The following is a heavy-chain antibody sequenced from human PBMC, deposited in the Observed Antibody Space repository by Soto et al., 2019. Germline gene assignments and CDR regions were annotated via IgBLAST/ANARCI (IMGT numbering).Heavy chain of an antibody. V-gene: IGHV1-18*01. CDR3: ARVAQASAFDF. CDR2: ISAYNGNT. CDR1: GYTFTSYA. J-gene: IGHJ3*01. Sequence: VSCKASGYTFTSYAMHWVRQAPGQRLEWMGWISAYNGNTNYAQKFQGRVTMTTDTSTSTVYMELRSLRSDDTAVYFCARVAQASAFDFWGQGTMVTVSS.